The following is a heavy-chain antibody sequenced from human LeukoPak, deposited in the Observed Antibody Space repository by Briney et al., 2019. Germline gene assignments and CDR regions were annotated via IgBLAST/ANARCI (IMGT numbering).Heavy chain of an antibody. CDR1: GFTVSSNY. V-gene: IGHV3-66*01. D-gene: IGHD6-13*01. Sequence: GGSLRLSSAASGFTVSSNYMSWVRQAPGKGLEWVSVIYSGGSTYYADSVMGRFTISRGNSKNPLYLQMNSLRDEDTAVYYCAKDGMGDSSWFFDYWGQGTLVTVSS. J-gene: IGHJ4*02. CDR3: AKDGMGDSSWFFDY. CDR2: IYSGGST.